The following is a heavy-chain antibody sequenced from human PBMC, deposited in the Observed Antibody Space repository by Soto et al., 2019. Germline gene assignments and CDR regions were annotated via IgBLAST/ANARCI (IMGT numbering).Heavy chain of an antibody. J-gene: IGHJ4*02. CDR1: GFIFRDYA. D-gene: IGHD6-19*01. CDR2: ISGSGDSV. CDR3: GKERRGSGWSVCDF. V-gene: IGHV3-23*01. Sequence: VQLLESGGGLVQPGGSLRLSCAASGFIFRDYAMNWVRQAPGKGLEWVSDISGSGDSVRYSDSVKGRFTISRDNSRDTLYLHMNSLRVDDTAVYYCGKERRGSGWSVCDFWGQGDLVTVSS.